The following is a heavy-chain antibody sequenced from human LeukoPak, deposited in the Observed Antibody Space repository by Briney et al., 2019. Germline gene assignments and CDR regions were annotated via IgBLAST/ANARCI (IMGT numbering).Heavy chain of an antibody. CDR2: IIPIFGTA. V-gene: IGHV1-69*13. CDR3: ARVLLDSSSWYSHFDY. D-gene: IGHD6-13*01. Sequence: SVKVSCKASGGTFSSYAISWVRQAPGQGLEWMGGIIPIFGTANYAQKFQGRATITADESTSTAYMELSSLRSEDTAVYYCARVLLDSSSWYSHFDYWGQGTLVTVSS. CDR1: GGTFSSYA. J-gene: IGHJ4*02.